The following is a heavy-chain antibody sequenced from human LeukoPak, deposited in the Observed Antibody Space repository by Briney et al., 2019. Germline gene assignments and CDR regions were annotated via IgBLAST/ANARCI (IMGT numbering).Heavy chain of an antibody. CDR3: ARDQHYYDSSGDAFDI. Sequence: GESLKISCKGSGYSFTSYWIGWVRQMPGKGLEWMGIIYPGDSDTRYSPSFQGQVTISADKSISTAYLQWSSLKASDTAMYYCARDQHYYDSSGDAFDIWGQGTMVTVSS. J-gene: IGHJ3*02. D-gene: IGHD3-22*01. CDR1: GYSFTSYW. V-gene: IGHV5-51*01. CDR2: IYPGDSDT.